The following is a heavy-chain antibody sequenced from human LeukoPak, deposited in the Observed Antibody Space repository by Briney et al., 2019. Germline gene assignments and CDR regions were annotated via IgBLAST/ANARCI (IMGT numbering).Heavy chain of an antibody. Sequence: QTGGSLRLSCAASGFTFSSYAMHWVRQAPGKGLEWVAVISYDGSNKYYADSVKGRFTISRDNSKNTLYLQMNSLRPEDTAVYYCAELGITMIGGVWGKGTTVTISS. CDR3: AELGITMIGGV. V-gene: IGHV3-30*04. D-gene: IGHD3-10*02. CDR2: ISYDGSNK. J-gene: IGHJ6*04. CDR1: GFTFSSYA.